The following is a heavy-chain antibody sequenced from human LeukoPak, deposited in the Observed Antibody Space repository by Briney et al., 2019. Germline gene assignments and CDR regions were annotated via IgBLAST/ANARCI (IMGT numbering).Heavy chain of an antibody. CDR3: ASAMIGVPDDAFDI. D-gene: IGHD3-22*01. CDR1: GGSFSGYY. J-gene: IGHJ3*02. CDR2: INHSGGT. V-gene: IGHV4-34*01. Sequence: SETLSLTCAVYGGSFSGYYWSWIRQPPGKGLEWIGEINHSGGTNCNPSLKSRVTISVDTSKNQFSLKLSSVTAADTAVYYCASAMIGVPDDAFDIWGQGTMVTVSS.